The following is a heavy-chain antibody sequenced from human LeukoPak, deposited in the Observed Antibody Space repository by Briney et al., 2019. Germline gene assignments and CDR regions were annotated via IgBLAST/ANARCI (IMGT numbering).Heavy chain of an antibody. CDR1: GYTFTSYD. CDR2: MNPNSGNT. V-gene: IGHV1-8*01. Sequence: ASVTVSCTASGYTFTSYDINWVRQAPGQGLEWMGWMNPNSGNTGYAQKFQGRVTMTRNTSISTAYMELSSLRSEDTAVYYCARATLPRNYYGSGSYGYWGQGTLVTVSS. D-gene: IGHD3-10*01. CDR3: ARATLPRNYYGSGSYGY. J-gene: IGHJ4*02.